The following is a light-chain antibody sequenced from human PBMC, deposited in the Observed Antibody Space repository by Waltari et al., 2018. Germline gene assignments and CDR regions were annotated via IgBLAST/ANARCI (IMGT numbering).Light chain of an antibody. J-gene: IGKJ2*01. V-gene: IGKV1-39*01. CDR1: QSISSS. CDR2: VAS. CDR3: QQSYITTYT. Sequence: IPMTQSPSSLSASVGARVTITCLASQSISSSLNWYQQIPGKAPKLLIYVASNLQSGVPSRFSGSGSGTDFSLTISSLQPEDFATYYCQQSYITTYTFGQGTKLEIK.